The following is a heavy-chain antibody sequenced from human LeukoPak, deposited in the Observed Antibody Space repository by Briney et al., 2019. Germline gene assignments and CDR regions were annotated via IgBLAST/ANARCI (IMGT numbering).Heavy chain of an antibody. Sequence: GGSLRLSCAASGFTFSGSAMHWVRQASGKGLEWVGRIRSKANSYATAYAASVKGRFTISRDDSKNTAYLQMNSLKTEDTAVYYCTRAPPYSYGGNDRSDNWFDPWGQGTLVTVSS. CDR3: TRAPPYSYGGNDRSDNWFDP. V-gene: IGHV3-73*01. D-gene: IGHD4-23*01. CDR1: GFTFSGSA. J-gene: IGHJ5*02. CDR2: IRSKANSYAT.